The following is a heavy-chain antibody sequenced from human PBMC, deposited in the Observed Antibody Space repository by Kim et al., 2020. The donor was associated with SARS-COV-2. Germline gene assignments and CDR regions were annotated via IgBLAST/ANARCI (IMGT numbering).Heavy chain of an antibody. Sequence: GGSLRRSCAASGFSFSSYWMGWVRQAPGKGLEWEANINLDGSEKYYVDSVKGRFTISRDNAEKLLYLQMNSLTAEDTAVYFCARSPGWRDPFDIWGQGTVVTVSS. D-gene: IGHD6-19*01. CDR2: INLDGSEK. CDR1: GFSFSSYW. CDR3: ARSPGWRDPFDI. J-gene: IGHJ3*02. V-gene: IGHV3-7*01.